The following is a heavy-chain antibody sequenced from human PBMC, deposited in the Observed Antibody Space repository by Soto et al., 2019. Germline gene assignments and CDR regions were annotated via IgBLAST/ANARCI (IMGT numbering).Heavy chain of an antibody. CDR1: GFSFSNYA. CDR3: ARDFPYCGSTSCYSAAPKY. V-gene: IGHV3-30-3*01. D-gene: IGHD2-2*01. Sequence: GGSLRLSCAASGFSFSNYAMHWVRQTPDKGLEWVAVMSHDGSSSFYADSVKGRFTISRDNSKTTLYLQMNSPSTEDTAVYYCARDFPYCGSTSCYSAAPKYWGQGTLVTVSS. J-gene: IGHJ4*02. CDR2: MSHDGSSS.